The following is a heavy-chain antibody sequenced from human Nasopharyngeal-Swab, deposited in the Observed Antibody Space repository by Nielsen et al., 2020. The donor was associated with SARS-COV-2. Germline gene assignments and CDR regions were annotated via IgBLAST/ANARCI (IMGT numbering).Heavy chain of an antibody. CDR2: ISSDRSIYT. J-gene: IGHJ4*02. D-gene: IGHD4-17*01. CDR1: GFSSSDYY. V-gene: IGHV3-11*06. Sequence: GGSLRLSCAASGFSSSDYYMSWIPQAPGKGLEWVAYISSDRSIYTFYADSVKGRFTISRDTAKNSLSLQMDSLRVEDTAVYFCARVEDNFGDYIDYWGQGTLVVVSS. CDR3: ARVEDNFGDYIDY.